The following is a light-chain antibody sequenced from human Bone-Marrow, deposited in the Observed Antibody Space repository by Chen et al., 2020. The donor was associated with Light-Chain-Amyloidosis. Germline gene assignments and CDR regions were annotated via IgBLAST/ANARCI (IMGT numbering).Light chain of an antibody. Sequence: QSALTQPASVSGSPGLSITISSTGTSSDVGGDNHVSWYQQHPDKAPRLMIYEVTNRPSRVPDRCLGSKSDNTASLTISGLQTEDEADYFCSSYTITNTLVFGSGTRVTVL. CDR2: EVT. CDR3: SSYTITNTLV. V-gene: IGLV2-14*01. J-gene: IGLJ1*01. CDR1: SSDVGGDNH.